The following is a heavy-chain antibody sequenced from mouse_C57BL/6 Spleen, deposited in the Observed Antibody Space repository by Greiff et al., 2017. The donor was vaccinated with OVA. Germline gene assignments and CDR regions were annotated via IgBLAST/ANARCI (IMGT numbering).Heavy chain of an antibody. CDR1: GFTFSSYG. V-gene: IGHV5-6*02. CDR2: ISSGGSYT. D-gene: IGHD6-1*01. CDR3: ARQGNPYFDV. Sequence: DVMLVESGGDLVKPGGSLKLSCAASGFTFSSYGMSWVRQTPDKRLEWVATISSGGSYTYYPDSVKGRFTISRDNAKNTLYLQMSSLKSEDTAMYYCARQGNPYFDVWGTGTTVTVSS. J-gene: IGHJ1*03.